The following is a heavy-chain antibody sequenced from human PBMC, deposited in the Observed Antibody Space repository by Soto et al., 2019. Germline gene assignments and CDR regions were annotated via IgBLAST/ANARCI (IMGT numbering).Heavy chain of an antibody. D-gene: IGHD4-17*01. J-gene: IGHJ6*02. V-gene: IGHV4-31*03. CDR3: AKNYGDYDYYYGMDV. Sequence: QVQLQESGPGLVKPSQTLSLTCTVSGGSISSGGYYWSWIRQHPGKGLEWIGYIYYSGSTYYNPSLKSRVTISVETSKNQFSLKLSSVTAADTAVYYCAKNYGDYDYYYGMDVWGQGTTVTVSS. CDR1: GGSISSGGYY. CDR2: IYYSGST.